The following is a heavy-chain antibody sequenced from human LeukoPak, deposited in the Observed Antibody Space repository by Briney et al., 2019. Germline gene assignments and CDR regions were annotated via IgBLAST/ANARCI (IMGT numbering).Heavy chain of an antibody. D-gene: IGHD3-10*01. CDR1: GGSISSYY. V-gene: IGHV4-4*07. CDR3: ARSGMVAHAFDV. J-gene: IGHJ3*01. CDR2: IYSSGST. Sequence: SETLSLTCTVSGGSISSYYWSWIRRPAGKGLEWIGRIYSSGSTNYNPSLKSRVTMSVDTSKNHFSLRLSSVTAADTAVYYCARSGMVAHAFDVWGRGTMVTVSS.